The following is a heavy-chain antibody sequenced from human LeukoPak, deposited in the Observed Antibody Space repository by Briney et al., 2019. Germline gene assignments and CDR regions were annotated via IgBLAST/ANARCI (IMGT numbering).Heavy chain of an antibody. J-gene: IGHJ3*02. CDR3: AREALYDAFDI. CDR2: IYPDDSKT. Sequence: GESLKISCKGSGYGFFGYWIGWVRQMPGKSLEWMGIIYPDDSKTRYSPSFQGQVTISADKSISTAYLQWSSLKASDTAMYYCAREALYDAFDIWGQGTMVTVSS. D-gene: IGHD2-15*01. CDR1: GYGFFGYW. V-gene: IGHV5-51*01.